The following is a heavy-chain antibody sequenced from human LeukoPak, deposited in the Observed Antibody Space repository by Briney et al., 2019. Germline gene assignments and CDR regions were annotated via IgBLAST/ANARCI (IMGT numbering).Heavy chain of an antibody. CDR3: ARVVPTAAAGSYGMDV. J-gene: IGHJ6*02. D-gene: IGHD6-13*01. CDR1: GYSISSGYY. Sequence: SETLSLTCTVSGYSISSGYYWGWIRQPPGKGLEWIGSIYHSGSTYYNPSLKSRVTISVDTSKNQFSLKLSSVAAADTAVYYCARVVPTAAAGSYGMDVCGQGTTVTVSS. V-gene: IGHV4-38-2*02. CDR2: IYHSGST.